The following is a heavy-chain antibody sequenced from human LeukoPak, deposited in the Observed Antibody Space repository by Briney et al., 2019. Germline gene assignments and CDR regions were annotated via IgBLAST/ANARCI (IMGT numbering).Heavy chain of an antibody. Sequence: GGSLRLSCAASGFTFDDYAMHWVRQAPGKGLEWVSLISGDGGSTYYADSVKGRFTISRDNAKNSLYLQMNSLRAEDTAVYYCARGPTTLYYYYGMDVWGQGTTVTVSS. CDR2: ISGDGGST. J-gene: IGHJ6*02. CDR1: GFTFDDYA. V-gene: IGHV3-43*02. D-gene: IGHD1-26*01. CDR3: ARGPTTLYYYYGMDV.